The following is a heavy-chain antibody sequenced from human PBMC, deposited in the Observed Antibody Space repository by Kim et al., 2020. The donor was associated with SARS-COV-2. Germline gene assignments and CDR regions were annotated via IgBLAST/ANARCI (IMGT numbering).Heavy chain of an antibody. CDR1: GGSISSYY. J-gene: IGHJ4*02. Sequence: SETLSLTCTVSGGSISSYYWSWIRQPPGKGLEWIGYIYYSGSTNYNPSLKSRVTISVDTSKNQFSLKLSSVTAADTAVYYCARAVADSSGYYSDYWGQGTLVTVSS. V-gene: IGHV4-59*01. D-gene: IGHD3-22*01. CDR2: IYYSGST. CDR3: ARAVADSSGYYSDY.